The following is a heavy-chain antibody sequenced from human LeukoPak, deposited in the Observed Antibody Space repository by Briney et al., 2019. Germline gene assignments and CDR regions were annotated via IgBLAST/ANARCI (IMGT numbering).Heavy chain of an antibody. D-gene: IGHD5-18*01. J-gene: IGHJ6*03. CDR1: GFRFSSYG. Sequence: GSLRLSCAASGFRFSSYGMHWVRQAPGKGLEWVAALSYDGRNKQYADSVKGRFTISRDNSKNTLYLQMNSLRAEDTAVYYCAEDLDSGYISYYYMDVWGKGTTVTVSS. CDR3: AEDLDSGYISYYYMDV. V-gene: IGHV3-30*18. CDR2: LSYDGRNK.